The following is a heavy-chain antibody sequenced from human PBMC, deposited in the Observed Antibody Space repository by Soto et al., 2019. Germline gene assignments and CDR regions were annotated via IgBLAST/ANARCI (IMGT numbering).Heavy chain of an antibody. Sequence: GGSLRLSCAASGFTFSSYAMSWVRQAPGKGLEWVSAISGSGGSTYYADSVKGRFTISRDNSKNTLYLQMNSLRAEDTAVYYCAKDLNSNYVWSLVNYWGQGTLVTVSS. J-gene: IGHJ4*02. CDR2: ISGSGGST. V-gene: IGHV3-23*01. CDR3: AKDLNSNYVWSLVNY. CDR1: GFTFSSYA. D-gene: IGHD4-4*01.